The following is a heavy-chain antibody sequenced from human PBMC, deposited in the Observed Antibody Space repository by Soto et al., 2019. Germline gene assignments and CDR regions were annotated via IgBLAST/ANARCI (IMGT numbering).Heavy chain of an antibody. CDR2: INPSGGST. D-gene: IGHD6-13*01. J-gene: IGHJ5*02. V-gene: IGHV1-46*01. CDR1: GYTFTSYY. CDR3: ARAPRSSWYAP. Sequence: ASLKVSCKASGYTFTSYYMHWVRQAPGQGLEWMGIINPSGGSTSYAQKFQGRVTMTRDTSTSTVYMELRSLRSDDTAVYYCARAPRSSWYAPWGQGTLVTVPQ.